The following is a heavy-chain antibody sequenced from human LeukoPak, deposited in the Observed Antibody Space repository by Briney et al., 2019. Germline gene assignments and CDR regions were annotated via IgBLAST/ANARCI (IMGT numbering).Heavy chain of an antibody. D-gene: IGHD3-22*01. J-gene: IGHJ4*02. CDR3: ATARQYYYDSSGHPYFDY. CDR2: FDPEDGET. CDR1: GYTLTELS. V-gene: IGHV1-24*01. Sequence: ASVTVPCKVSGYTLTELSMHWVRQAPGKGLEWMGGFDPEDGETIYAQKFQGRVTMTEDTSTDTAYMELSSLRSEDTAVYYCATARQYYYDSSGHPYFDYWGQGTLVTVSS.